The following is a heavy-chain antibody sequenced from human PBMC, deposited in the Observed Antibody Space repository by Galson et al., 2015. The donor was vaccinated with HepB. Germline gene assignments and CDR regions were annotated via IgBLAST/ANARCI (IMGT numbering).Heavy chain of an antibody. CDR2: IIPIFGTA. J-gene: IGHJ5*02. CDR3: ASNSPLQYSGWPPRGWFDP. Sequence: SVKVSCKASGGTFSSYAISWVRQAPGQGLEWMGGIIPIFGTANYAQKFQGRVTITADESTSTAYMELSSLRSEDTAVYYCASNSPLQYSGWPPRGWFDPWGQGTLVTVSS. D-gene: IGHD6-19*01. CDR1: GGTFSSYA. V-gene: IGHV1-69*13.